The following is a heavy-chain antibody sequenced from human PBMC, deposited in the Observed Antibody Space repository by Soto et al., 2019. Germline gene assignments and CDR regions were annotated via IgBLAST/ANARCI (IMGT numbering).Heavy chain of an antibody. J-gene: IGHJ4*02. CDR2: VSSSGSTI. Sequence: GGSLRLSCAASGFTFSDYYMSWIRQAPGKGLEWLSYVSSSGSTIYYADSVKGRFTISRDNAKNSLYLQMNSLRAEDTAVYYCAREGDPSSDWNPETDYWGQGTLVTVSS. D-gene: IGHD6-19*01. CDR1: GFTFSDYY. CDR3: AREGDPSSDWNPETDY. V-gene: IGHV3-11*01.